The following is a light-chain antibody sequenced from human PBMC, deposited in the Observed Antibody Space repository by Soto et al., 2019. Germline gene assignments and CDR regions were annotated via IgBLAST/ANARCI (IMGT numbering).Light chain of an antibody. CDR2: EVN. CDR3: SSYAGTKNVV. J-gene: IGLJ2*01. V-gene: IGLV2-8*01. Sequence: QSALTQPPSASGSPGQSVAISCTGTSSDVGGYNYVSWYQHHPGKAPKLMIYEVNKRPSGVPDRFSGSKSGNTASLTVSGLQVEDEADYYCSSYAGTKNVVFGGGTKLTVL. CDR1: SSDVGGYNY.